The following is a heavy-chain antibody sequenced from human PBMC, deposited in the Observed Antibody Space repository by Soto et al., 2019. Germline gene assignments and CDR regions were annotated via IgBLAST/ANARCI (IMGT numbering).Heavy chain of an antibody. Sequence: EVQLVETGGGLVKPGGSLRLSCAASGFTFSSYSMNWVRQAPGKGLEWVSSISSSSSYIYYADSVKGRFTISRDNAKNSLYLQMNSLRAEDTAVYYCARANTEPPQLLLYYYYYGMDVWGQGTTVTVSS. CDR1: GFTFSSYS. CDR2: ISSSSSYI. CDR3: ARANTEPPQLLLYYYYYGMDV. V-gene: IGHV3-21*01. J-gene: IGHJ6*02. D-gene: IGHD2-15*01.